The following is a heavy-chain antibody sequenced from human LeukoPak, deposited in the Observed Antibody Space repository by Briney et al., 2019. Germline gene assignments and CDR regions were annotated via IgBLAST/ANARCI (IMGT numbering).Heavy chain of an antibody. V-gene: IGHV3-21*01. Sequence: GGSLRLSCAASGFTFSSYSMNWVRQAPGKGLEWVSSISSSSSYIYYADSVKGRFTISRDNAKNSLYLQMNSLRAEDTAVYYCARVPSGIGVSDAFDIWGQGTMVTASS. D-gene: IGHD3-3*01. CDR2: ISSSSSYI. CDR1: GFTFSSYS. CDR3: ARVPSGIGVSDAFDI. J-gene: IGHJ3*02.